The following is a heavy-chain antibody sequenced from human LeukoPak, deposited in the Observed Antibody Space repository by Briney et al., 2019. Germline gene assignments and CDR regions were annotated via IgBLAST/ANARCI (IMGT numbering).Heavy chain of an antibody. D-gene: IGHD6-13*01. CDR1: GFTLSSYS. CDR2: ISSSSSYI. CDR3: AKEGARLGTAVSGPFDY. J-gene: IGHJ4*02. V-gene: IGHV3-21*04. Sequence: GGSLRLSCAVSGFTLSSYSMNWVRHAHGNGLEWVSSISSSSSYIYYADSVKGRFTISTDNAKNSLYVQMNSLRPEDTALYYCAKEGARLGTAVSGPFDYWGQGTLVTVSS.